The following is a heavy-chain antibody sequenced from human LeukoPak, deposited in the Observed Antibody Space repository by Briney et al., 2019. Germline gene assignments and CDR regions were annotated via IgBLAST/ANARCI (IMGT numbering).Heavy chain of an antibody. V-gene: IGHV1-69*13. CDR2: IIPIFGTA. J-gene: IGHJ6*03. CDR3: ARGSLLFGVVPAASYYYYYMDV. D-gene: IGHD2-2*01. Sequence: ASVKVSCKASGGTFSSYAISWVRQAPGQGLEWRGGIIPIFGTANYAQKFQGRVTITADESTSTAYMELSSLRSEDTAVYYCARGSLLFGVVPAASYYYYYMDVWGKGTTVTVSS. CDR1: GGTFSSYA.